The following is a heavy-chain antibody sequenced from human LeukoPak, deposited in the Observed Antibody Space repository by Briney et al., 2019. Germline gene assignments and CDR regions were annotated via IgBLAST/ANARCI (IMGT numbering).Heavy chain of an antibody. CDR3: ARHADCTGDCYRN. V-gene: IGHV4-39*01. Sequence: SETLSLTCTVSGGSIRRDGDLWGWIRQPPGKGLEWIGTISHGGGTYYSPSLQSRVTLSVDTTKNQFSLKLSSVTAADTAVYYCARHADCTGDCYRNWGQGTLVTVYS. J-gene: IGHJ4*02. CDR1: GGSIRRDGDL. CDR2: ISHGGGT. D-gene: IGHD2-21*02.